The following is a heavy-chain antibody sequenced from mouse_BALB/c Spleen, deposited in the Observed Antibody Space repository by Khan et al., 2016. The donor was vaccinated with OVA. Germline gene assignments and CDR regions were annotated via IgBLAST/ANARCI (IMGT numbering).Heavy chain of an antibody. J-gene: IGHJ3*01. CDR2: ISSTGSYT. Sequence: EVELVESGGGLVKPGGSLKLSCAASGFAFNSYDMSWVRQTPEKRLEWVATISSTGSYTYYPDSVKGRFTISRDTARNTLYLQLSSLRSEDTALDSCTKPSYYGNPWFAYWGQGTLVTVSA. D-gene: IGHD2-10*01. CDR3: TKPSYYGNPWFAY. CDR1: GFAFNSYD. V-gene: IGHV5-9*02.